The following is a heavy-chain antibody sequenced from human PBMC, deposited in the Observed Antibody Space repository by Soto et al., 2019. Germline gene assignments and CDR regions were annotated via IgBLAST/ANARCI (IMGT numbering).Heavy chain of an antibody. V-gene: IGHV3-9*01. J-gene: IGHJ4*02. Sequence: EVQLVESGGGLVQPGRSLRLSCAASGFTFDDYAMHWVRQAPGNGLEWVSGISWNSGSIGYADSVKGRFTISRDNAKNSLYLQMNSLRSEDTALYYCAKDMGYDLSPLGYFDYWGQGTLVTVSS. CDR1: GFTFDDYA. CDR3: AKDMGYDLSPLGYFDY. D-gene: IGHD5-12*01. CDR2: ISWNSGSI.